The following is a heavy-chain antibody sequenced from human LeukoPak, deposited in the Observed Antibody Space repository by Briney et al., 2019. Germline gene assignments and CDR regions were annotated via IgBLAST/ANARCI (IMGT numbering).Heavy chain of an antibody. CDR2: IYYSGST. V-gene: IGHV4-39*07. D-gene: IGHD6-6*01. CDR1: GGSISSSSYY. CDR3: ARDPYSSSSALDY. Sequence: PSETLSLTCTVSGGSISSSSYYWGWIRQPPGKGLEWIGSIYYSGSTYYNPSLKSRVTISVDTSKNQFSLKLSSVTAADTAVYYCARDPYSSSSALDYWGQGTLVTLSS. J-gene: IGHJ4*02.